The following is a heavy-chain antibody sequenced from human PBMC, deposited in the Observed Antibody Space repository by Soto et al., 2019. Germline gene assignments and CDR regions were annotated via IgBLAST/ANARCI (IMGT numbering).Heavy chain of an antibody. CDR2: ISAYNGNT. CDR3: ARWVESLAVAGRSFDY. D-gene: IGHD6-19*01. CDR1: GYTFTSYG. V-gene: IGHV1-18*01. Sequence: EASVKVSCKASGYTFTSYGISWVRQAPGQGLEWMGWISAYNGNTNYAQKLQGRVTMTTDTSTSTAYMELRSLRSDDTAVYYCARWVESLAVAGRSFDYWGQGTLVTVSS. J-gene: IGHJ4*02.